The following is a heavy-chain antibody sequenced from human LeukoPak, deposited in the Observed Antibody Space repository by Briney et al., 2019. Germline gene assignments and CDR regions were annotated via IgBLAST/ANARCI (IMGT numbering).Heavy chain of an antibody. CDR3: ARVAPVLLWFGEPRLNFDY. V-gene: IGHV4-59*01. D-gene: IGHD3-10*01. J-gene: IGHJ4*02. CDR2: IYYSGST. CDR1: GGSISSYY. Sequence: SETLSLTCTVSGGSISSYYWSWIRQPPGKGLEWIGYIYYSGSTNYNPSLKSRVTISVDTSKNQFSLKLSSVTAADTAVYYCARVAPVLLWFGEPRLNFDYWGQGTLVTVSS.